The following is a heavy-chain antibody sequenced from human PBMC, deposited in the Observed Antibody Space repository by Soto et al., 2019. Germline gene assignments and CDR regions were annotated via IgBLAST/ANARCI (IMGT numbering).Heavy chain of an antibody. J-gene: IGHJ6*02. Sequence: QVQLVESGGGVVQPGTSLRLACAASGFTFSSYAMHWVRQAPGKGLEWVALISYDGSNEYYADSVKGRPTISRDNSKNTLYLQMNSLRAEDTAVYYCARGSGNRGLRYYYGLDVWGQGTTVTVSS. D-gene: IGHD3-10*01. CDR3: ARGSGNRGLRYYYGLDV. V-gene: IGHV3-30-3*01. CDR1: GFTFSSYA. CDR2: ISYDGSNE.